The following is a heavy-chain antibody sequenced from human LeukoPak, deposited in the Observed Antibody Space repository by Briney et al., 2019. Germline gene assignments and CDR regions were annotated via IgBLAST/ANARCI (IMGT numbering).Heavy chain of an antibody. CDR3: ARDFDMDTYYFDY. D-gene: IGHD3-9*01. CDR2: INPSGGST. Sequence: GASVKVSCKASGYTFTSYYMHWVRQAPGQGLEWMGIINPSGGSTSYAQKFQGRVTMTTDTSTSSAYMELRSLGSDDTAVYYCARDFDMDTYYFDYWGQGTLVTVSS. CDR1: GYTFTSYY. V-gene: IGHV1-46*01. J-gene: IGHJ4*02.